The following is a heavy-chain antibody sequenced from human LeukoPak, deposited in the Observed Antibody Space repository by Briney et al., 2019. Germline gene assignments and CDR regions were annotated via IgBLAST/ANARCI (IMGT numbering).Heavy chain of an antibody. J-gene: IGHJ4*02. Sequence: PGGSLRLSCAASGFTFSSYAMSWVRQAPGKGLEWVSAISGSGGSTYYADSVKGRYTISRDNSKNTLYPQMNSLRAEDTAVYYCAKRNHCSSTSCYVGGYFDYWGQGTLVTVSS. D-gene: IGHD2-2*01. CDR1: GFTFSSYA. CDR3: AKRNHCSSTSCYVGGYFDY. CDR2: ISGSGGST. V-gene: IGHV3-23*01.